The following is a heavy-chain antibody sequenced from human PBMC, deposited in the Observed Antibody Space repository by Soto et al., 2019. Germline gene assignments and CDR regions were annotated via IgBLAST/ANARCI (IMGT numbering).Heavy chain of an antibody. CDR2: IYYSGST. J-gene: IGHJ4*02. D-gene: IGHD5-12*01. V-gene: IGHV4-59*12. CDR3: ARGLRRRRGYSGYDYFDY. CDR1: GGSISSYY. Sequence: NPSETLYLTCTVSGGSISSYYWSWIRQPPGKGLEWIGYIYYSGSTNYNPSLKSRVTISVDTSKNQFSLKLSSVTAADTAVYYCARGLRRRRGYSGYDYFDYWGQGTLVTVSS.